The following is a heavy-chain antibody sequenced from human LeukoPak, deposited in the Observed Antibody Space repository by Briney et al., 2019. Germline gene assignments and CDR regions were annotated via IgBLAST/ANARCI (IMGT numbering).Heavy chain of an antibody. Sequence: ASVKVSCKASGYTFTSYGISWVRQAPGQGLEWMGWISAYNGNTNYAQKLQGRVTMTTDTSTSTAYMELRSLRSDDTAVYYCAGYSSGWYSLDYWGQGTLVTVSS. J-gene: IGHJ4*02. V-gene: IGHV1-18*01. CDR3: AGYSSGWYSLDY. D-gene: IGHD6-19*01. CDR1: GYTFTSYG. CDR2: ISAYNGNT.